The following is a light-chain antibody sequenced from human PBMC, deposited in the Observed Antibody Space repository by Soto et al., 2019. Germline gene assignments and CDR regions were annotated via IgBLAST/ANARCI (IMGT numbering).Light chain of an antibody. CDR1: SSDVGAYNY. V-gene: IGLV2-8*01. CDR3: SSYAGSDVFV. J-gene: IGLJ1*01. CDR2: EVS. Sequence: QSVLTQPPSASGSPGQSVAISCTGTSSDVGAYNYVAWYQQHPGKVPKLMIYEVSKRPSGVPDRFSGSKPGNTASLTVSGLQADDEAGYYCSSYAGSDVFVFGTGTKVTVL.